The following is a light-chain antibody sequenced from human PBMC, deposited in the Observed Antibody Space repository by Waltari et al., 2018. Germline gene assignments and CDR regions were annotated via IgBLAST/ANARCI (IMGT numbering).Light chain of an antibody. J-gene: IGLJ3*02. CDR2: VNSDGSH. CDR1: SGHSSNV. CDR3: QTGGHGTWV. Sequence: QLVLTQSPSASASLGASVTLTCTLSSGHSSNVIAWLQHQPEKGPRYLMKVNSDGSHSKGDEMPDRFSGSISGAERYLTISSLQSQDEGDDDCQTGGHGTWVFGGGTKLTVL. V-gene: IGLV4-69*01.